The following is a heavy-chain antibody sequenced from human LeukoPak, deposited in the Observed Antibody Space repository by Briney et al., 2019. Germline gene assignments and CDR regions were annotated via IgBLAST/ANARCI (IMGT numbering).Heavy chain of an antibody. V-gene: IGHV1-18*01. CDR1: GYTLSEYG. CDR2: ITTYNGEK. J-gene: IGHJ4*02. CDR3: ARDCSNGVCYPRDY. D-gene: IGHD2-8*01. Sequence: GASVKVSCKTSGYTLSEYGISWVRQAPGQGLEWVGWITTYNGEKIYSQRFQGRVTMTTGTSSGTYYMELRNLRSDDTAIYYCARDCSNGVCYPRDYWGQGTQVVVST.